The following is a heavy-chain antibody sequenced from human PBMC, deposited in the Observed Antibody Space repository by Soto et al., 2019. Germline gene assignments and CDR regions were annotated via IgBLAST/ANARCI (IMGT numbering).Heavy chain of an antibody. D-gene: IGHD3-22*01. Sequence: ASVKVSCKASGYTFTGYYMHWVRQAPGQGLEWMGWINPSSGGTNYAQKFQGRVTMTRDTSISTAYMELSRLRSDDTAVYYCARDRGDYYDSSGYYSIYYFDYWGQGTLVTVSS. CDR1: GYTFTGYY. CDR2: INPSSGGT. J-gene: IGHJ4*02. V-gene: IGHV1-2*02. CDR3: ARDRGDYYDSSGYYSIYYFDY.